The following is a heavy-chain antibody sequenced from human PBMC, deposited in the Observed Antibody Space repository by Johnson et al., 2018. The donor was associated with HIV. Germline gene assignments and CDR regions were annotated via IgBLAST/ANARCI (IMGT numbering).Heavy chain of an antibody. D-gene: IGHD3-16*01. Sequence: QVQLVESGGGVVQPGRSLRLSCAASGYSFFSYGIHWVRQAPGKGLEWVAAISYDGTNKYYVDSVKGRFTISRDNFKNTLYLEMNSLRAEDTAVYYCVKGRGRPGTPAALDVWGHGTVVTVSS. V-gene: IGHV3-30*18. J-gene: IGHJ3*01. CDR1: GYSFFSYG. CDR2: ISYDGTNK. CDR3: VKGRGRPGTPAALDV.